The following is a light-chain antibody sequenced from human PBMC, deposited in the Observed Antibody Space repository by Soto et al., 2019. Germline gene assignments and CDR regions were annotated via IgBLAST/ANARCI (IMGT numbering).Light chain of an antibody. J-gene: IGLJ2*01. CDR1: SSDVGGYNF. V-gene: IGLV2-8*01. CDR3: STYAGIFILV. CDR2: EVS. Sequence: QSALTQPPSASGSPGQSVTISCTGTSSDVGGYNFVSWYQQNPGKAPKLMIYEVSERPSGVPDRFSGSKSGNTASLTVSGLQAEDEADFYCSTYAGIFILVFGGGTNLTVL.